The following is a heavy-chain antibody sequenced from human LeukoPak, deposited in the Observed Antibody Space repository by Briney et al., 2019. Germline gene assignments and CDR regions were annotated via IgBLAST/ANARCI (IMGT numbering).Heavy chain of an antibody. Sequence: HPGGSLRLSCAASGFTFRSYAMHWVRQAPGKGLEWVTLISYDGRKNYYADSVKGRFTTSRDNSKNTLYLQMNSLRAEDTAVYYCARGPLYSSSVYYFDYWGQGTLVTVSS. V-gene: IGHV3-30*03. D-gene: IGHD6-13*01. CDR1: GFTFRSYA. CDR3: ARGPLYSSSVYYFDY. J-gene: IGHJ4*02. CDR2: ISYDGRKN.